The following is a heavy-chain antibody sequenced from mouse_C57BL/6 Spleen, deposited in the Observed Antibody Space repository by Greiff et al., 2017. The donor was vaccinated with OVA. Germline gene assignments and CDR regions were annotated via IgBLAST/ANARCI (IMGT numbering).Heavy chain of an antibody. CDR1: GYTFTSYW. D-gene: IGHD5-5*01. CDR2: IHPSDSDT. V-gene: IGHV1-74*01. Sequence: QVQLQQPGAELVKPGASVKVSCKASGYTFTSYWMHWVKQRPGQGLEWIGRIHPSDSDTNYNQKFKGKATLTVDKSSSTAYMQLSSLTSEDSAVYYCAMGDYPKGFDYWGQGTTLTVSS. CDR3: AMGDYPKGFDY. J-gene: IGHJ2*01.